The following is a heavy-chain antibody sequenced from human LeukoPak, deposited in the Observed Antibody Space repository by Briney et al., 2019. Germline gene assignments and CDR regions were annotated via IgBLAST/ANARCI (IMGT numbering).Heavy chain of an antibody. CDR1: GFTFSSYG. J-gene: IGHJ4*02. Sequence: GGSLRLSCAASGFTFSSYGMHWVRQAPGKGLEWVAFIRYDGSNKHYADSVKGRFTISRDNSKNTLYLQMNSLRAEDTAVYYCAKYLILLRYFDWFDYWGQGTLVTVSS. CDR3: AKYLILLRYFDWFDY. CDR2: IRYDGSNK. D-gene: IGHD3-9*01. V-gene: IGHV3-30*02.